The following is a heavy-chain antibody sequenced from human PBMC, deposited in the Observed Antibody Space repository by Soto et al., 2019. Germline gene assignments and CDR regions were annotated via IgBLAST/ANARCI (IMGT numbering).Heavy chain of an antibody. CDR1: GYGFSGYW. CDR3: ARFGGPGLSHNWFDL. CDR2: IYPGDSKI. V-gene: IGHV5-51*01. D-gene: IGHD3-16*01. Sequence: GESLKISCQGFGYGFSGYWIGWVRQVPGEGLEWMGIIYPGDSKIRYSSSFEGHVTFSVDKSINTAHLQWSSLKTSDSAMYYCARFGGPGLSHNWFDLWGQGTLVTVSS. J-gene: IGHJ5*02.